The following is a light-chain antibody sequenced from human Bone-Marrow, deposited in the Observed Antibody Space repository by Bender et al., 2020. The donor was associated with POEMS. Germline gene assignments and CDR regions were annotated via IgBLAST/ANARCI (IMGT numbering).Light chain of an antibody. Sequence: QSALTQPASVSGSPGQSITISCSGGSSNIGAHAVNGYQHLPGTAPKLLIYSSHRRPSEVPDRFSGSRSGTSASLAISGLQSGDEADYYCAVWDDSLNGWVFGGGTKLTVL. J-gene: IGLJ3*02. CDR3: AVWDDSLNGWV. V-gene: IGLV1-44*01. CDR2: SSH. CDR1: SSNIGAHA.